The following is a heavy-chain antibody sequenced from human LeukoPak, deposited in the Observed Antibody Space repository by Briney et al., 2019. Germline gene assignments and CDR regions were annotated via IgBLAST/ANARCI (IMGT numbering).Heavy chain of an antibody. J-gene: IGHJ3*02. V-gene: IGHV3-33*01. CDR1: GFTFSNYG. CDR3: ARVKTSGWLDAFDI. Sequence: GGSLRLSCAGSGFTFSNYGMHWGRQAPGKGGERGALICYDGTHKYYAGSVKGRFTISRDNSKNTLYLQMNSLRAEDTAVYYCARVKTSGWLDAFDIWGQGTMVTVSS. CDR2: ICYDGTHK. D-gene: IGHD6-19*01.